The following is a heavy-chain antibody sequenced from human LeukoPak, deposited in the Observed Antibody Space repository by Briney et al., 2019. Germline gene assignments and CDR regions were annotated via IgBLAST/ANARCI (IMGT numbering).Heavy chain of an antibody. CDR3: ARETPTGSYFGY. J-gene: IGHJ4*02. CDR1: GYTFTGYY. CDR2: INPNSGGT. V-gene: IGHV1-2*02. D-gene: IGHD1-26*01. Sequence: ASVKVSCKSSGYTFTGYYIHWVRQAPGQGLQWMGWINPNSGGTKYAQKFRGRVTMTRDTSISTASMELSSLRSDDTAVYYCARETPTGSYFGYWGQGTLVTVSS.